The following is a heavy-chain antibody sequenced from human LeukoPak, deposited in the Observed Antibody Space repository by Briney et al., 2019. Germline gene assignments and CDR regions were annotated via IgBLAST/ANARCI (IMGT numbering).Heavy chain of an antibody. CDR3: AKGLVPAAIRVVDY. CDR1: GLTFSDYY. J-gene: IGHJ4*02. D-gene: IGHD2-2*01. CDR2: ISASGGST. Sequence: GGSLRLSCAASGLTFSDYYMSWIRQAPGKGLEWVSAISASGGSTYYADSVKGRFTISRDNSQNTLYLQVNSLRAEDTAVYYCAKGLVPAAIRVVDYWGQGTLVTVSS. V-gene: IGHV3-23*01.